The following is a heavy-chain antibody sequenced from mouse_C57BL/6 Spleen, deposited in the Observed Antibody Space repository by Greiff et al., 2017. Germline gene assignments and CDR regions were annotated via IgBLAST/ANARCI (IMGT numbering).Heavy chain of an antibody. CDR1: GFSLSTSGMG. D-gene: IGHD1-1*01. Sequence: QVQLKESGPGILQSSQTLSLTCSFSGFSLSTSGMGVSWIRQPSGKGLEWLAHIYWDDDKRYNPSLKSRLTISKDTSRNQVFLKITSVDTADTATYYCARRSYYGSREGDYYAMDYWGQGTSVTVSS. J-gene: IGHJ4*01. CDR2: IYWDDDK. V-gene: IGHV8-12*01. CDR3: ARRSYYGSREGDYYAMDY.